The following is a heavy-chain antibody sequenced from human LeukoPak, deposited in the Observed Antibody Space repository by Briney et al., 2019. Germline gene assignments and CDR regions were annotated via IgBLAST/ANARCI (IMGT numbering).Heavy chain of an antibody. CDR1: GGSVSSGSYY. CDR3: ARDISGSYFGH. J-gene: IGHJ4*02. V-gene: IGHV4-61*01. CDR2: IHYSGST. D-gene: IGHD1-26*01. Sequence: PSETLSLTCTVSGGSVSSGSYYWSWIRQPPGKGLEWIGYIHYSGSTNYNPSLKSRVTISVDTSKNQFSLKLSSVTAADTAVYYCARDISGSYFGHWGQGTLVTVSS.